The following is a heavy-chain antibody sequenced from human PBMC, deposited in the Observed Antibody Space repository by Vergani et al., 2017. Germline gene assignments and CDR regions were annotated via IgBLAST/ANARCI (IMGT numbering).Heavy chain of an antibody. V-gene: IGHV4-61*02. J-gene: IGHJ4*02. CDR2: IYTSGST. CDR1: GGPISSGSYY. D-gene: IGHD3-10*01. Sequence: QVQLQESGPGLVKPSQTLSLTCTVPGGPISSGSYYWSWIRQPAGKGLEWIGRIYTSGSTNYNPSLKSRGTISVDTSKDQFSLKLSSVTAADTALYYCARYLAGSEDWGQGTLVTVSS. CDR3: ARYLAGSED.